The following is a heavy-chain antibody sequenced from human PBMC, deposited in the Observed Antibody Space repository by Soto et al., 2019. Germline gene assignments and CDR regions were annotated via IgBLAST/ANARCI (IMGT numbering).Heavy chain of an antibody. Sequence: QVHLVESGGGVVQPGRSLRLSCAASGFIFSTYAMRWVRQAPGKGLEWVAVISFDGNDKYYTDSVKCRFTISRDNSKNMVYLQMNSLRAEDTAMYYCARRYSSGDYWGQGTQVIVSS. CDR3: ARRYSSGDY. J-gene: IGHJ4*02. D-gene: IGHD6-19*01. CDR1: GFIFSTYA. CDR2: ISFDGNDK. V-gene: IGHV3-30-3*01.